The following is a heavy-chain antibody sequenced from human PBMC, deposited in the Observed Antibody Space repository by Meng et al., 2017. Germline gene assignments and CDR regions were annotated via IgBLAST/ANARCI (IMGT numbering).Heavy chain of an antibody. D-gene: IGHD2-2*01. J-gene: IGHJ4*02. CDR1: GYTLTSYA. CDR2: IDTKTGNP. Sequence: QVQLVQAGYELRTPGASLKVSCKASGYTLTSYAINWLRQAPGQGLQWMGWIDTKTGNPTYVPGFTGRLVFSLDTSVSTAYLQISGLKADDTAVYYCTRDGYSDCSRTSCFDSWGQGTLVTVSS. CDR3: TRDGYSDCSRTSCFDS. V-gene: IGHV7-4-1*02.